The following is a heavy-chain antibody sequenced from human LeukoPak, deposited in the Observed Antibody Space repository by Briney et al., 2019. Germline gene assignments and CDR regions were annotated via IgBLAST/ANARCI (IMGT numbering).Heavy chain of an antibody. CDR1: GFTFSSYA. CDR3: AKVQFSGWHYCDFDY. J-gene: IGHJ4*02. CDR2: ISGSGDST. V-gene: IGHV3-23*01. Sequence: PGGSLRLSCAASGFTFSSYAMSWVRQAPGKGLELVSSISGSGDSTYYTDSVKGRFTISRDNSKNTLYLQMNSLRGEDSAVYYCAKVQFSGWHYCDFDYWGQGTLVTVSS. D-gene: IGHD6-19*01.